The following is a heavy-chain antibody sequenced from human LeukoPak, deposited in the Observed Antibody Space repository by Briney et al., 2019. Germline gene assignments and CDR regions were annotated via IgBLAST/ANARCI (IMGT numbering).Heavy chain of an antibody. CDR1: GYTFTSYA. V-gene: IGHV1-46*01. Sequence: GASVKVSCKASGYTFTSYAMNWVRQAPGQGLEWMGIINPSGGSTSYAQKFQGRVTMTRDTSINTAYMELSILRFDDTAVYYCARGATAGRFSLRPTGAYYMDVWGKGTTVTVSS. J-gene: IGHJ6*03. CDR2: INPSGGST. D-gene: IGHD6-13*01. CDR3: ARGATAGRFSLRPTGAYYMDV.